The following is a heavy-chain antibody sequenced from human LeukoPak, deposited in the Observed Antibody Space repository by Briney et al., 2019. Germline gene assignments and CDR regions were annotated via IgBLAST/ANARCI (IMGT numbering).Heavy chain of an antibody. V-gene: IGHV1-2*02. Sequence: ASVKVSCKASGYTFTGYYMHWVRQAPGQGLEWMGWINPNSGGTNYAQKFQGRVTMTRDTSISTAYMELSRLGSDDTAVYYCARGHSSGYSFDIWGQGTMVTVSS. CDR1: GYTFTGYY. CDR2: INPNSGGT. J-gene: IGHJ3*02. D-gene: IGHD3-22*01. CDR3: ARGHSSGYSFDI.